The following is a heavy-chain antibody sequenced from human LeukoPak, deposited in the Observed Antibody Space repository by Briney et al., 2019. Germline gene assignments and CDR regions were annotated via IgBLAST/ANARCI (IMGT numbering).Heavy chain of an antibody. J-gene: IGHJ4*02. V-gene: IGHV3-23*01. CDR2: VSTDGSST. CDR3: VKKGYAGSGTYSYYFDY. D-gene: IGHD3-10*01. CDR1: GFTFSSFS. Sequence: GGSLRLSCAASGFTFSSFSMNWVRQAPGKGLEWVSTVSTDGSSTYYADSVKGRFTISRDNSKNTLYLQMNSLRAEDTAVYYCVKKGYAGSGTYSYYFDYWGQGTLVTVSP.